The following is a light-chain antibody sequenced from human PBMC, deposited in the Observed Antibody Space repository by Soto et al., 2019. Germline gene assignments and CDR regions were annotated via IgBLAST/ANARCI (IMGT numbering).Light chain of an antibody. J-gene: IGLJ1*01. V-gene: IGLV2-14*02. CDR2: NVY. Sequence: QSALTQPASVSGSPEQSITISCTGTSSDVGSYNLVSWHQQHPGKAPKLMIYNVYDRPSGISYRFSGSKSGNTASLTISGLQGEDEADYYCSAYTVSRTYVFGTGTKVTVL. CDR1: SSDVGSYNL. CDR3: SAYTVSRTYV.